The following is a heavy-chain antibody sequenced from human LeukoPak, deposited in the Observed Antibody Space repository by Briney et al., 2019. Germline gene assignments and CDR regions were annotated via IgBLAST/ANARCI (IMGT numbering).Heavy chain of an antibody. CDR1: GFTFSSYW. CDR3: AREDFDSWTGYFRFRGATWFDP. V-gene: IGHV3-7*01. J-gene: IGHJ5*02. Sequence: GGSLTLSCAASGFTFSSYWMSWVRQAPGEGMEWVGNIKQDGSEKYYVDFVKGRFTISRDNAKNSLYLQMNSLRAEDTAVYYCAREDFDSWTGYFRFRGATWFDPWGQGTLVTVSS. CDR2: IKQDGSEK. D-gene: IGHD3/OR15-3a*01.